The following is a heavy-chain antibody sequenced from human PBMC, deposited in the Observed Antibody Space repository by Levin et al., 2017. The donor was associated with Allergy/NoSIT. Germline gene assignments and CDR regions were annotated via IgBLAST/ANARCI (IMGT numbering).Heavy chain of an antibody. CDR2: IKQDGSDK. V-gene: IGHV3-7*01. J-gene: IGHJ4*02. CDR1: GFSFSNYW. D-gene: IGHD2-8*01. CDR3: ARDNGFRLDY. Sequence: GGSLRLSCAASGFSFSNYWMTWVRQAPGKGLEWVANIKQDGSDKNHVDSVKGRFTISRDNAKNSLYLQMNSLRAEDTALYYCARDNGFRLDYWGQGTLVTVSS.